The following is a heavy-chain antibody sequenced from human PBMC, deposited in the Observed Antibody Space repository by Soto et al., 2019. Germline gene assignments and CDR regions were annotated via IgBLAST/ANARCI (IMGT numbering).Heavy chain of an antibody. J-gene: IGHJ6*02. CDR1: GFTFPSFA. CDR2: ITYEGSQL. V-gene: IGHV3-30*18. CDR3: AKGRGEMNWANYYGLDV. Sequence: QVQLVESGGGVVQPGRSLRLSCAASGFTFPSFAMHWVRQAPGKGLEWVALITYEGSQLYSADVGKGRFTISRDNGDNTLTLQMDNLRTEDTATYFCAKGRGEMNWANYYGLDVWGQGTTVTVSS. D-gene: IGHD7-27*01.